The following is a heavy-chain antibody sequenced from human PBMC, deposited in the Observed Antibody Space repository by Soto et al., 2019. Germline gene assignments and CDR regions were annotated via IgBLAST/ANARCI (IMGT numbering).Heavy chain of an antibody. V-gene: IGHV4-59*01. D-gene: IGHD4-17*01. CDR1: GGSISSYY. Sequence: PSETLSLTCTVSGGSISSYYWSWIRQPPGKGLEWIGYIYYSGSTNYNPSLKSRVTISVDTSKNRFSLKLSSVTAADTAVYYCARVTTVVTIDAFDIWGQGTMVTVSS. CDR3: ARVTTVVTIDAFDI. J-gene: IGHJ3*02. CDR2: IYYSGST.